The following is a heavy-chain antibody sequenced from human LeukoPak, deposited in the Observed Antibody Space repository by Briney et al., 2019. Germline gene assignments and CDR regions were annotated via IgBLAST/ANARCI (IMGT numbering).Heavy chain of an antibody. V-gene: IGHV1-24*01. CDR2: FDPEDGET. CDR3: ATAHQLLRDPFDY. J-gene: IGHJ4*02. CDR1: GCTLTELS. Sequence: WASVKVSCKVSGCTLTELSMHWVRQAPGKGLEWMGGFDPEDGETIYAQKFQGRVTMTEDTSTDTAYMELSSLRSEDTAVYYCATAHQLLRDPFDYWGQGTLVTVSS. D-gene: IGHD2-2*01.